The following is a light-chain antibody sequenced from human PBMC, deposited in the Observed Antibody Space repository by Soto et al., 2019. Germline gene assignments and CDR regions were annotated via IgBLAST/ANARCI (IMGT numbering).Light chain of an antibody. CDR1: SSDVGGYNY. J-gene: IGLJ2*01. Sequence: QSVLTQPPSASGSPGQSVTISCTGTSSDVGGYNYVSWYQQHPGKAPKLMIYEVSKRPSGVPDRFSGSKSDNTASLTVSGLQAEDEADYYCSSFAGSFYWVFGGGTKVTVL. V-gene: IGLV2-8*01. CDR3: SSFAGSFYWV. CDR2: EVS.